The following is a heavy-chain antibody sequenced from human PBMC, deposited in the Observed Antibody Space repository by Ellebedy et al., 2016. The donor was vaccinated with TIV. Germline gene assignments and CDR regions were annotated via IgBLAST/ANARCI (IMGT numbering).Heavy chain of an antibody. D-gene: IGHD3-22*01. CDR1: GLTFDAYS. CDR2: VNSDGSHT. CDR3: AAEPIHYDRSGFYLGIAS. V-gene: IGHV3-74*01. Sequence: PGGSLRLSCVVSGLTFDAYSMHWFRQAPGKGLVWVARVNSDGSHTHYADFVKGVFPISRDNAKSTLYLQMSSLRADDTAMYFCAAEPIHYDRSGFYLGIASWGRGTLVTVSS. J-gene: IGHJ4*02.